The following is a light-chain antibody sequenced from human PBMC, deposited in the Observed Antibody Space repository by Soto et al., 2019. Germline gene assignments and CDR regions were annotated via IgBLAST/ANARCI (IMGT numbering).Light chain of an antibody. Sequence: RASQSASSYLAWYQQKPGQAPRLLIYGASNRATGIPARFSGSGSGTDFTLTISSLEPEDSAVYYCQQRSNWPPITFGQGTRLEIK. J-gene: IGKJ5*01. V-gene: IGKV3-11*01. CDR2: GAS. CDR1: QSASSY. CDR3: QQRSNWPPIT.